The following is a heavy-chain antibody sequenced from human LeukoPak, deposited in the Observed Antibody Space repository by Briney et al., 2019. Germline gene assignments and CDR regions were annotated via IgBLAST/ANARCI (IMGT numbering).Heavy chain of an antibody. CDR2: INHSGST. V-gene: IGHV4-34*01. J-gene: IGHJ4*02. CDR1: GGSFSGYY. D-gene: IGHD3-3*01. CDR3: ARGRLGHYDFWSGYYSHPYYFDY. Sequence: SETLSLTCAVYGGSFSGYYWSWIRQPPGKGLEWIGEINHSGSTNYNPSLKSRVTISVDTSKNQFSLKLSSVTAADTAVYYCARGRLGHYDFWSGYYSHPYYFDYWGQGTLVTVSS.